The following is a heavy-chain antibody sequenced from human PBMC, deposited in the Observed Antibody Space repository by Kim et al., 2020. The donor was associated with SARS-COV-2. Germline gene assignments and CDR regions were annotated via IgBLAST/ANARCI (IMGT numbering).Heavy chain of an antibody. V-gene: IGHV3-33*06. Sequence: VDSVKGRFTISRDNSRNTLFLQMNSLRAEDTALYYCAKKSADATKGGTIDFWGQGILVTVSS. CDR3: AKKSADATKGGTIDF. J-gene: IGHJ4*02. D-gene: IGHD1-1*01.